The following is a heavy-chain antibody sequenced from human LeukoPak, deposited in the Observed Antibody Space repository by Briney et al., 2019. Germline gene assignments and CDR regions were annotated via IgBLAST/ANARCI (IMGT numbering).Heavy chain of an antibody. V-gene: IGHV1-2*06. D-gene: IGHD3-10*01. CDR2: INPNSGGI. Sequence: ASVKVSCKAYGYTFTGYYMHWVRQAPGQGLEWMGRINPNSGGINYAQKFQGRVTMTRDTSISTAYMELSRLRSDDTAVYYCARVGITMVRGVNYNWFVPWGQGTLVTVSS. J-gene: IGHJ5*02. CDR3: ARVGITMVRGVNYNWFVP. CDR1: GYTFTGYY.